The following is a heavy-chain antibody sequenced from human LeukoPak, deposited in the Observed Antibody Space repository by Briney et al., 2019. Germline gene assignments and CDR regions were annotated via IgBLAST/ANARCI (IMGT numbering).Heavy chain of an antibody. V-gene: IGHV4-34*01. CDR1: GGSFSGYY. CDR2: IYHSGST. Sequence: SETLSLTCAVYGGSFSGYYWSWIRQPPGKGLEWIGSIYHSGSTYYNPSLKSRVTISVDTSKNQFSLKLSSVTAADTAVYYCARDKIGYTSSWTTFDYWGQGTLVTVSS. D-gene: IGHD6-13*01. CDR3: ARDKIGYTSSWTTFDY. J-gene: IGHJ4*02.